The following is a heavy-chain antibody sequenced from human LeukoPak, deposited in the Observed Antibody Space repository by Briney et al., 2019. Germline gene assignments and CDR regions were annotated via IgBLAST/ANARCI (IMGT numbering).Heavy chain of an antibody. CDR2: IIPIFGTA. CDR1: GGTFSSYA. V-gene: IGHV1-69*05. Sequence: SVKVSRKASGGTFSSYAISWVRQAPGQGLEWMGKIIPIFGTANYAQKFQGRVTITTDESTSTAYMELSSLRSEDTAVYYCARDPLRDYVWGSYFDWGQGTLVTVSS. J-gene: IGHJ4*02. CDR3: ARDPLRDYVWGSYFD. D-gene: IGHD3-16*01.